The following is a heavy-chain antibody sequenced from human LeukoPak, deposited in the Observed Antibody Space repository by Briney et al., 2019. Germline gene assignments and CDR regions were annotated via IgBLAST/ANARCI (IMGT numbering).Heavy chain of an antibody. V-gene: IGHV4-39*07. D-gene: IGHD3-22*01. J-gene: IGHJ3*02. CDR1: SGSVRSSGYY. Sequence: SETLSLTCTVSSGSVRSSGYYWGWIRQPPGKGPEWIGSIYFSGSTYYNPSLKSRVTISVDTSKNQFSLKLSSVTAADTAVYYCARVSGDYYDSSGYFLDAFDIWGQGTMVTVSS. CDR2: IYFSGST. CDR3: ARVSGDYYDSSGYFLDAFDI.